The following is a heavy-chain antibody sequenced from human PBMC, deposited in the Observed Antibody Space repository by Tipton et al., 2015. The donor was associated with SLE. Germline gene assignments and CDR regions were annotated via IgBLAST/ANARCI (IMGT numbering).Heavy chain of an antibody. Sequence: GLVKPSQTLSLTCAISGDSVSSNSAAWNWIRQSPSRGLEWLGRTYYRSKYYNDYAVFVKSRITINPDTSKNQFSLQLNSVTPEDTVVYYCARDNWNYGGVDYYIDVWGKGSTVTVSS. D-gene: IGHD1-7*01. CDR1: GDSVSSNSAA. V-gene: IGHV6-1*01. CDR2: TYYRSKYYN. CDR3: ARDNWNYGGVDYYIDV. J-gene: IGHJ6*03.